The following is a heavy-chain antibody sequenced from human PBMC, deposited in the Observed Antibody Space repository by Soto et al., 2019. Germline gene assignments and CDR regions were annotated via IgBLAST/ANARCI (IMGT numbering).Heavy chain of an antibody. Sequence: QVQLQESGPGLMKPSQTLSLTCTVSGGSISGTAYYWSWIRQHPGTGLEWIGYIYYSGSTYYNPSFKSRVTISVDTSKNQFSLKLSSVTAADTAVYYCARGRWLQSFEYWGQGTLVTVSS. D-gene: IGHD5-12*01. J-gene: IGHJ4*02. V-gene: IGHV4-31*03. CDR1: GGSISGTAYY. CDR2: IYYSGST. CDR3: ARGRWLQSFEY.